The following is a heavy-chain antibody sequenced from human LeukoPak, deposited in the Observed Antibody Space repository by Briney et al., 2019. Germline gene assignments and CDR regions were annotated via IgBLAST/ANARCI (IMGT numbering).Heavy chain of an antibody. D-gene: IGHD4-11*01. J-gene: IGHJ3*02. CDR2: ISAYNGNT. V-gene: IGHV1-18*01. CDR3: ARGVGPTVTTGAFDI. CDR1: GGTFSSYA. Sequence: ASVKVSCKASGGTFSSYAISWVRQAPGQGLEWMGWISAYNGNTNYAQKLQGRVTMTTDTSTSTAYMELRSLRSDDTAVYYCARGVGPTVTTGAFDIWGQGTMVTVSS.